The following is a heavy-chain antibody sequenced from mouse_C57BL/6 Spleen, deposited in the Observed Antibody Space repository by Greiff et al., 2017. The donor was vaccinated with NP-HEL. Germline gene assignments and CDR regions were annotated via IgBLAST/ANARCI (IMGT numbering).Heavy chain of an antibody. CDR3: ARGLLRSGYFDV. J-gene: IGHJ1*03. Sequence: EVKLVESEGGLVQPGSSMQLSCTASGFTFSDYYMAWVRQVPEKGLEWVANINYDGSSTYYLDSLKSRFIISRDNAKNILYLQMSSLKSEDTATYYCARGLLRSGYFDVWGTGTTVTVSS. V-gene: IGHV5-16*01. CDR2: INYDGSST. D-gene: IGHD1-1*01. CDR1: GFTFSDYY.